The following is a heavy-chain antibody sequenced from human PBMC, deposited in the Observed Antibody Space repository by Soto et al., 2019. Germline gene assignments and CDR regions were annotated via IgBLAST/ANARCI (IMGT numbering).Heavy chain of an antibody. CDR2: ISWNSGSI. CDR3: AKDENYDFWSGYYLGFDY. J-gene: IGHJ4*02. V-gene: IGHV3-9*01. CDR1: GFTFEDYA. Sequence: EVQLVESGGGLVQPGRSLRLSCAASGFTFEDYAMHWVRQAPGKGLEWVSGISWNSGSIGYADSVKGRFTISRDNAKNSLYLQMNSLRAEDTALYYCAKDENYDFWSGYYLGFDYWGQGTLVTVSS. D-gene: IGHD3-3*01.